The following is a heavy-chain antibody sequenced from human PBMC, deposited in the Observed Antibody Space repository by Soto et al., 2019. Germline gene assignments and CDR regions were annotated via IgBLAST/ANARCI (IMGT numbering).Heavy chain of an antibody. Sequence: VQLLESGGGLVQPGGCLRLSCAASGFTFSDYAMTWVRQGPGKGLEWISSTSSSGGATYYADSVKDRFTISRDNSKNTVYLQTNSLKAEDTAVYYCTKGPSRAYSGSSRYSDSWGQGALVTVSS. J-gene: IGHJ4*02. V-gene: IGHV3-23*01. CDR1: GFTFSDYA. D-gene: IGHD6-6*01. CDR3: TKGPSRAYSGSSRYSDS. CDR2: TSSSGGAT.